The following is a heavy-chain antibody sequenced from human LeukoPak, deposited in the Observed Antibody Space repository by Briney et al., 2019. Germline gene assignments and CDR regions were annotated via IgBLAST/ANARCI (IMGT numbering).Heavy chain of an antibody. CDR1: GYTFTSYA. CDR2: IIPIFGTA. D-gene: IGHD4-17*01. Sequence: GASVKVSCKASGYTFTSYAMNWVRQAPGQGLEWMGGIIPIFGTANYAQKLQGRVTITADESTSTAYMELSSLRSEDTAVYYCATMTTVTTFPPHYFDYWGQGTLVTVSS. CDR3: ATMTTVTTFPPHYFDY. V-gene: IGHV1-69*13. J-gene: IGHJ4*02.